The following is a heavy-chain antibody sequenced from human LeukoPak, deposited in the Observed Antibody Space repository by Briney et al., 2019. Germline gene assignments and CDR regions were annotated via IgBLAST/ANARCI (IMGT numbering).Heavy chain of an antibody. CDR3: AKKKDPYYYGSGSYGFDY. V-gene: IGHV3-23*01. CDR2: ISGSGGST. CDR1: GFTFSSYG. Sequence: AGGSLRLSCAASGFTFSSYGMSWVRQAPGKGVEWVSAISGSGGSTYYADSVKGRFTISRDNSKNTLYLQMNSLRAEDTAVYYCAKKKDPYYYGSGSYGFDYWGQGTLVTVSS. D-gene: IGHD3-10*01. J-gene: IGHJ4*02.